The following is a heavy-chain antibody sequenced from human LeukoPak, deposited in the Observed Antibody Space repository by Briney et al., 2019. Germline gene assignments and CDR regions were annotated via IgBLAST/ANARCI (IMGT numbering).Heavy chain of an antibody. CDR3: ARPRDNGYDSNGMDV. V-gene: IGHV1-3*01. CDR2: INAGNGNT. Sequence: ASVKVSCKASGYTFTSYAMHWVRQAPGQRLEWMGWINAGNGNTKYSQKFQGRVTITRDTSASTAYMELSSLRSEDTAVYYCARPRDNGYDSNGMDVWGQGTTVTVSS. J-gene: IGHJ6*02. CDR1: GYTFTSYA. D-gene: IGHD5-12*01.